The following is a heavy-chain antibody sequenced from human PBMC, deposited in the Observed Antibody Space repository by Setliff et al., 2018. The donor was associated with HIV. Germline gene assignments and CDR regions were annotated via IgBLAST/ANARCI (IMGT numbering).Heavy chain of an antibody. CDR2: ISPSDGST. J-gene: IGHJ3*02. V-gene: IGHV1-69*04. CDR3: AKVGGFTGGEDFLEWLPDAFDI. Sequence: SVKVSCKPSGGTFSSYAISWVRQAPGQGLDWMGIISPSDGSTVYTQKFQGRVTITRDTSASTAYMELSSLRSEDTAVYYCAKVGGFTGGEDFLEWLPDAFDIWGQGTMVTVSS. D-gene: IGHD3-3*01. CDR1: GGTFSSYA.